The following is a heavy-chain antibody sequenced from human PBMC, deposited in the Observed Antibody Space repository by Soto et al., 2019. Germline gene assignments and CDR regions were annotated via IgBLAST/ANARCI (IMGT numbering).Heavy chain of an antibody. J-gene: IGHJ5*02. CDR3: SRHLYPRASPYNWFAP. V-gene: IGHV4-39*01. CDR2: IYYSGST. CDR1: GGSISSSSYY. D-gene: IGHD3-16*01. Sequence: QLQLQESGPGLVKPSATLSLTCTVSGGSISSSSYYWGWIRQPPGTGLEWIGSIYYSGSTSYNPSLKRRVTSYVHTSNRPCSQSRVSVTSADTAVYYGSRHLYPRASPYNWFAPWGQGTLGTVSS.